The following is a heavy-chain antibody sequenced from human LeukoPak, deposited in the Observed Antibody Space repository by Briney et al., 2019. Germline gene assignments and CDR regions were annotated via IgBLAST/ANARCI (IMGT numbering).Heavy chain of an antibody. J-gene: IGHJ4*02. CDR2: IIYSGGAT. Sequence: GGSLRLSCAASGFTFSRSAMTWVRQGPGTGLEFVASIIYSGGATYYADSVEGRFTISRDNSKNTLYLQMNSLRAEDTALYYCAKDGLYYDGSEHVYYFDSWGQGTLVTVSS. D-gene: IGHD3-22*01. CDR3: AKDGLYYDGSEHVYYFDS. CDR1: GFTFSRSA. V-gene: IGHV3-23*01.